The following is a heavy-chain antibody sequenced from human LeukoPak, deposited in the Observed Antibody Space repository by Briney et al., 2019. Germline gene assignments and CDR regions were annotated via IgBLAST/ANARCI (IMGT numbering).Heavy chain of an antibody. CDR1: GFTFDDYA. CDR2: ITWNSGTI. Sequence: GGSLRLSCAASGFTFDDYAMHWVRQPPGKGLEWVSGITWNSGTIGYADSVKGRFTISRDNAKSSLYLQMNSLRAEDMALYYCAKDVRSSGWYYFDSWGQGTLVTVSS. J-gene: IGHJ4*02. D-gene: IGHD6-19*01. CDR3: AKDVRSSGWYYFDS. V-gene: IGHV3-9*03.